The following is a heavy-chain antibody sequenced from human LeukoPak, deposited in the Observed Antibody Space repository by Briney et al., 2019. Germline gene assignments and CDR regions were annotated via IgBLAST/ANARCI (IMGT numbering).Heavy chain of an antibody. V-gene: IGHV4-34*01. D-gene: IGHD3-10*01. CDR3: ARGRKGYYGSGSLSRLGYFDY. CDR2: INHSGST. Sequence: SETLSLTCAVYGGSFSGYYWSWIRQPPGKGLEWIGEINHSGSTNYNPSLKSRVTISVDTSKNQFSLKLSSVTAADTAVYYCARGRKGYYGSGSLSRLGYFDYWGQGTLVTVSS. J-gene: IGHJ4*02. CDR1: GGSFSGYY.